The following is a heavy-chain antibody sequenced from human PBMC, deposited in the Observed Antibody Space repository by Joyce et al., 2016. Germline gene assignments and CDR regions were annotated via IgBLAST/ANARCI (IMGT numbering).Heavy chain of an antibody. CDR2: ISWNSGSI. CDR3: AKGAYGDSPFFYYYGMDV. J-gene: IGHJ6*02. D-gene: IGHD2-21*01. V-gene: IGHV3-9*01. CDR1: GFIFDDYA. Sequence: EVQLVESGGGLAQPGRSLRLSCAASGFIFDDYAIHWVRQGPGKGLEWVSGISWNSGSIGYGDSVRGRFTISRDNAKNSLYLQMNSLRTEDTALYYCAKGAYGDSPFFYYYGMDVWGRGTAVTVSS.